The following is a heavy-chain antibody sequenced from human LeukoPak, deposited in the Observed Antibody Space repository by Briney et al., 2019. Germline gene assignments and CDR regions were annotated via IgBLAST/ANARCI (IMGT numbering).Heavy chain of an antibody. CDR3: ARRGYSNPFDY. CDR1: GLTFSSYA. CDR2: ISDSGGST. D-gene: IGHD4-11*01. J-gene: IGHJ4*02. Sequence: GGSLRLSCAASGLTFSSYAMNWVRQAPGKGLEWVSAISDSGGSTYYADSVKGRFTISRDNAKNSLYLQMNSLRAEDTAVYYCARRGYSNPFDYWGQGTLVTVSS. V-gene: IGHV3-23*01.